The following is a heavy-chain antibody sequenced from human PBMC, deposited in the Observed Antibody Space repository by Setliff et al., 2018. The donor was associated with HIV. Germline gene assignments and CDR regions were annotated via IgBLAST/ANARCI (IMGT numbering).Heavy chain of an antibody. D-gene: IGHD2-8*01. CDR2: ISGRGGGP. J-gene: IGHJ3*02. CDR3: ARENRMLAFDI. Sequence: PSETLSLSCAASGFTFSRYAMSWVRQAPGKGLEWVSSISGRGGGPYYAESAKGRFTISRDNSKNTLYLQMNSLRAEDTAVYYCARENRMLAFDIWGQGTMVTVSS. CDR1: GFTFSRYA. V-gene: IGHV3-23*01.